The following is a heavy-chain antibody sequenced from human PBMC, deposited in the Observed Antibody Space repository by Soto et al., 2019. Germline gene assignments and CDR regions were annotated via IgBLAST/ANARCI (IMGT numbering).Heavy chain of an antibody. J-gene: IGHJ6*02. CDR2: IFYSGTT. Sequence: QVQLQESGPGLVRPSQTLSLTCTVSGDSISSADYYWSWIRQTPGKGLEWIGHIFYSGTTYYNPSLKSRLTISVDTSKTHSSLRLTSVTAADTAVYYCARDLWVEPELYYYGMDVWGQGTTVTVSS. V-gene: IGHV4-30-4*01. D-gene: IGHD1-1*01. CDR1: GDSISSADYY. CDR3: ARDLWVEPELYYYGMDV.